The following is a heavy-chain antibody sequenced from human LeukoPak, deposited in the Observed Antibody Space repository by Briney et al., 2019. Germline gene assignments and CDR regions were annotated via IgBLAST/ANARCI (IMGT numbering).Heavy chain of an antibody. CDR3: AKDLVGYNRPFDY. V-gene: IGHV3-23*01. CDR2: ISGSAGST. J-gene: IGHJ4*02. D-gene: IGHD5-24*01. Sequence: GGSLRLSCAVSGFSFSDYYMSWVRQAPGKGLEWVSVISGSAGSTYYTDSVKGRFTISRDNSKNTLYLQMNSLRAEDTAVYYCAKDLVGYNRPFDYWGQGTLVTVSS. CDR1: GFSFSDYY.